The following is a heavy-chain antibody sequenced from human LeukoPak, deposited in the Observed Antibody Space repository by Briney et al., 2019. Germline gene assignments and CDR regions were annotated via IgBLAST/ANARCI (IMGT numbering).Heavy chain of an antibody. CDR3: STLTSRGLSDS. V-gene: IGHV3-15*07. D-gene: IGHD1-20*01. CDR1: GFTFTNAW. Sequence: GGSLRLSCAASGFTFTNAWMNWVRQAPGKGLEWVGRIKSKADGETVDYAAPVKGRFTFSRDDSKNMLYLQMNSLKSEDTAVYYCSTLTSRGLSDSWGQGTLVTVSS. CDR2: IKSKADGETV. J-gene: IGHJ4*02.